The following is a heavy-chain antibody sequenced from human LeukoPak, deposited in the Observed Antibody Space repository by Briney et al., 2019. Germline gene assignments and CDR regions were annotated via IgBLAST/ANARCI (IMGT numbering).Heavy chain of an antibody. CDR2: IRYDGSNK. CDR1: GFTFSSYG. Sequence: GGSLCLSCAASGFTFSSYGMDWVRQGPGEGLGRVAFIRYDGSNKYYADSVKGRFTISRDNSKNTLYLQMNSLRAEDTAVYYCAKDRASSGSPRGFDYWGQGTLVTVSS. V-gene: IGHV3-30*02. CDR3: AKDRASSGSPRGFDY. D-gene: IGHD6-19*01. J-gene: IGHJ4*02.